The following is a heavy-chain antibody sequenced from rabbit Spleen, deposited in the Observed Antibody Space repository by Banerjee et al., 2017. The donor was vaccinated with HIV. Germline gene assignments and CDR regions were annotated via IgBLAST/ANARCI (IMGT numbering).Heavy chain of an antibody. CDR1: GFDFSTYS. CDR3: ARTGNGGVAYYL. CDR2: IVPIFGVT. D-gene: IGHD6-1*01. Sequence: QEQLVESGGGLVQPGGSLKLSCKASGFDFSTYSMSWVRQAPGKGLEWIGYIVPIFGVTYYANWVNGRFTISSHDAQNTLYLQLNSLTAADTAIYFCARTGNGGVAYYLWVQGTLVTVS. J-gene: IGHJ3*01. V-gene: IGHV1S47*01.